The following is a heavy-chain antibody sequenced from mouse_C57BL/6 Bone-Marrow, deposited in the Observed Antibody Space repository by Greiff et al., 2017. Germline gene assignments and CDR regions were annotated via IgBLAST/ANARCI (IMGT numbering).Heavy chain of an antibody. Sequence: VQLQQSGAELVRPGASVKLSCTASGFNIKDDYMHWVKQRPEQGLEWIGWIDPENGDTEYASKFQGKATITADTSSNTAYLQLSSLTSEDTAVYYCTCYGSSYAWFAYWGQGTLVTVSA. D-gene: IGHD1-1*01. J-gene: IGHJ3*01. V-gene: IGHV14-4*01. CDR1: GFNIKDDY. CDR3: TCYGSSYAWFAY. CDR2: IDPENGDT.